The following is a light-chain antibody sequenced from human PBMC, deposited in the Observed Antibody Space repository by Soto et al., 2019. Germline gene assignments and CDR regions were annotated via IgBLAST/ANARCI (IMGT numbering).Light chain of an antibody. Sequence: ELVLTQSPVTLSLSPGERVTLSCRASQSVRSSYLAWYQQKPGQAPRLLIYGASSRATGIPDRFSGSGSGTDFTLTITRLEPDDFAVYYCQHYDTSLCTLGQGTKLEIK. CDR2: GAS. CDR3: QHYDTSLCT. V-gene: IGKV3-20*01. J-gene: IGKJ2*02. CDR1: QSVRSSY.